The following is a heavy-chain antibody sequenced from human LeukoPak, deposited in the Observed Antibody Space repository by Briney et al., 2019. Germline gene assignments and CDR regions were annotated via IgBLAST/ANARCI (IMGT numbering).Heavy chain of an antibody. D-gene: IGHD6-6*01. CDR2: IYPGDSDT. V-gene: IGHV5-51*01. J-gene: IGHJ4*02. Sequence: GASLQISCKCSGYIFTSYWIGWVRQMPGKGLEWMGIIYPGDSDTRYSPSFQGQVTISADKSISTAYLQWSSLKASDTAMYYCARHEGQLVVDYWGQGTLVTVSS. CDR1: GYIFTSYW. CDR3: ARHEGQLVVDY.